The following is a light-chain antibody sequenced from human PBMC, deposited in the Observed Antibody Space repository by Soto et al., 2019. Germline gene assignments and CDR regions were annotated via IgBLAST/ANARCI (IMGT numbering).Light chain of an antibody. V-gene: IGKV1-5*03. Sequence: DIQMTQSPSTLSASVGDRVTITCRASQSIVTWLAWYQQKPGKAPKLLIYKASSLQSGVPSRFSGSGSGTEFTLTISSLQTDDFATYYCQQYLTTWTFGQGTKVEIK. CDR2: KAS. CDR3: QQYLTTWT. J-gene: IGKJ1*01. CDR1: QSIVTW.